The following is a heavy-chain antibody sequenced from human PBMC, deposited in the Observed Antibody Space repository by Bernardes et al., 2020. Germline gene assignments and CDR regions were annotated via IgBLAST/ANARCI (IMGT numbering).Heavy chain of an antibody. J-gene: IGHJ6*02. CDR1: GGSISSYY. Sequence: SETLSLTCTVSGGSISSYYWSWIRQPPGKGLEWIGYIYYSGSTNYNPSLKSRVTISVDTSKNQFSLKLSSVTAADTAVYYCARDALICSSTSCIYYGMDVWGQGTTVTVSS. D-gene: IGHD2-2*01. CDR3: ARDALICSSTSCIYYGMDV. V-gene: IGHV4-59*01. CDR2: IYYSGST.